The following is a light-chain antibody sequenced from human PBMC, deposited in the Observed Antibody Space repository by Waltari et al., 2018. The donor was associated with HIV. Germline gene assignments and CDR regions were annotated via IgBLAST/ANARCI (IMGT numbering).Light chain of an antibody. CDR2: EYY. V-gene: IGLV6-57*02. Sequence: NFMMTQPHPVSESPGKTVTISCTGRGGRIASNYVHWYQQRPGSAPTTVIYEYYQSPSGVPDRFSGSIDSSSNSASLTISGLRTEDEADYYCQSYDNNFVYVFVGGTKVTVL. J-gene: IGLJ1*01. CDR3: QSYDNNFVYV. CDR1: GGRIASNY.